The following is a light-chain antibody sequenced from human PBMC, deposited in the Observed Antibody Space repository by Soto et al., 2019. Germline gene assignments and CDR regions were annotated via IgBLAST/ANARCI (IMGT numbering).Light chain of an antibody. V-gene: IGLV2-14*01. CDR1: SSDVGGYGY. J-gene: IGLJ3*02. CDR2: EVI. CDR3: TSYTSSSNWV. Sequence: QSALTQPASVSGSPGQSITISCTGTSSDVGGYGYVSWYQQHPGKAPKLMIYEVINRPSGISPRFSGSKSANTASLTVSGLQAEDEADYFCTSYTSSSNWVFGGGTKLTVL.